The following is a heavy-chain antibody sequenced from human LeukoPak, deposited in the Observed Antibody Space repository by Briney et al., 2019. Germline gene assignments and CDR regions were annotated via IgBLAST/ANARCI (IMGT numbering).Heavy chain of an antibody. CDR3: ARDRGERWLQSFDY. CDR2: INTNTGNP. CDR1: GYRFTNYA. Sequence: GASVKVSCKASGYRFTNYAINWVRQAPGQGLEWMGWINTNTGNPTYAQGFTGRFVFSLDTSVSTAYLQISSLKAEDTAVYYCARDRGERWLQSFDYWGQGTLVTVSS. J-gene: IGHJ4*02. V-gene: IGHV7-4-1*02. D-gene: IGHD5-24*01.